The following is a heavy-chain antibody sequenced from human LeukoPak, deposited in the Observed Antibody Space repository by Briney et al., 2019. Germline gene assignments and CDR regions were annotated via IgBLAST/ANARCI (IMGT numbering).Heavy chain of an antibody. D-gene: IGHD5-18*01. J-gene: IGHJ4*02. CDR2: IYYSGST. CDR3: ARGKYSYAYFGAYYFDY. CDR1: GGSISSYY. Sequence: SETLSLTCTVSGGSISSYYWSWIRQPPGKGLEWFGYIYYSGSTNYNPSLKSRVTISVDTSKNQFSLKLSSVTAADTAVYYCARGKYSYAYFGAYYFDYWGQGTLVTVSS. V-gene: IGHV4-59*12.